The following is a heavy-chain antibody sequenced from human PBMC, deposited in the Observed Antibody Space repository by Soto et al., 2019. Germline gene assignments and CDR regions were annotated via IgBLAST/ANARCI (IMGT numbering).Heavy chain of an antibody. CDR2: IIPIFGTA. CDR3: ARDPIAVAGRYYYYGMDV. Sequence: SVKVSCKAAGGTFSSYAISWVRQAPGQGLEWMGGIIPIFGTANYAQKFQGRVTITADESTSTAYMELSSLRSEDTAVYYCARDPIAVAGRYYYYGMDVWGQGTTVTVSS. J-gene: IGHJ6*02. D-gene: IGHD6-19*01. CDR1: GGTFSSYA. V-gene: IGHV1-69*13.